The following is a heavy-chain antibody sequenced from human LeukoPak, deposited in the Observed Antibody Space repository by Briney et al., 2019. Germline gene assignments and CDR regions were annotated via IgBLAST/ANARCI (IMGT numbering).Heavy chain of an antibody. CDR2: IYYSGST. V-gene: IGHV4-30-4*01. Sequence: PSQTLSLTCTVSGGSISSGDYYWSWIRQPPGKGLEWIGYIYYSGSTYYNPSLKSRVTISVDTSKNQFSLKLSSVTAADTAVYYCARGGYYGSGTSNWFDPWGQGTLVTVSS. CDR1: GGSISSGDYY. CDR3: ARGGYYGSGTSNWFDP. J-gene: IGHJ5*02. D-gene: IGHD3-10*01.